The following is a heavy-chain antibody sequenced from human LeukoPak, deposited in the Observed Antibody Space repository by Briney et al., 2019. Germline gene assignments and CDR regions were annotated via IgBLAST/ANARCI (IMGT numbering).Heavy chain of an antibody. J-gene: IGHJ5*02. CDR3: AKEHFGGLDWFDP. D-gene: IGHD4-23*01. Sequence: SETLSLTCSVSGGSISSNYWSWIRQPPGKRLEWVGDIFSSGSTDSNPSLKARVTMSLDTSKNQLSLKLTSVTAADTAVYYWAKEHFGGLDWFDPWGQGTLVTVSS. CDR2: IFSSGST. CDR1: GGSISSNY. V-gene: IGHV4-59*01.